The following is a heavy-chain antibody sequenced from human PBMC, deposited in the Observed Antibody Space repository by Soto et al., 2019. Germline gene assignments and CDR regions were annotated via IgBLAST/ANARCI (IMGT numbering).Heavy chain of an antibody. CDR2: INHSGST. D-gene: IGHD3-22*01. CDR1: GGSFSGYY. CDR3: ARFKVRRPSYYYYGMDV. V-gene: IGHV4-34*01. Sequence: SETLSLTCAVYGGSFSGYYWSWIRQPPGKGLEWIGEINHSGSTNYNPSLKSRVTISVDTSKNQFSLKLSSVTAADTAVYYCARFKVRRPSYYYYGMDVWGQGTTVTVSS. J-gene: IGHJ6*02.